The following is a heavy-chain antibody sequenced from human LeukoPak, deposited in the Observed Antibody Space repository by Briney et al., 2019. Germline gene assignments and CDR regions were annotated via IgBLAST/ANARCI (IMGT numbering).Heavy chain of an antibody. D-gene: IGHD3-3*01. CDR3: ARAPEGGIDYDFWSGIFDY. Sequence: KPGGSLRLSCAASGFTFSSYSMNWVRQAPGKGLEWVSSISSSSSYIYYADSVKGRFTISRDNAKNSLYLQMNSLRAEDTAVYYCARAPEGGIDYDFWSGIFDYWGQGTLVTVSS. CDR1: GFTFSSYS. CDR2: ISSSSSYI. J-gene: IGHJ4*02. V-gene: IGHV3-21*01.